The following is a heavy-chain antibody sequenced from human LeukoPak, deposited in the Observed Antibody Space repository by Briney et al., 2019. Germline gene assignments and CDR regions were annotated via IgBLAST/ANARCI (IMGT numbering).Heavy chain of an antibody. CDR3: AKDMSGSGSYYNRNVIDG. Sequence: PGGSLRLSCAASGFTFGGDAMRWVRQAPGKGLEWVSGINWNGGSTGYADSVKGRFTISRDNSKNSLYLQMSSLRAEDMALYYCAKDMSGSGSYYNRNVIDGGGQGTIVTVSS. D-gene: IGHD3-10*01. CDR2: INWNGGST. CDR1: GFTFGGDA. J-gene: IGHJ3*01. V-gene: IGHV3-20*04.